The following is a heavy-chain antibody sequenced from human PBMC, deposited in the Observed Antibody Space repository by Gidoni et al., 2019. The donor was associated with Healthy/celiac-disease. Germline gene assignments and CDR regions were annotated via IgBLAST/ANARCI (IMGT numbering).Heavy chain of an antibody. CDR3: ARERDPHVDTGTLFYI. J-gene: IGHJ3*02. CDR1: GGPFSSYA. D-gene: IGHD5-18*01. V-gene: IGHV1-69*06. Sequence: QVQLVQSGAEVTKPGSSVKVSCKASGGPFSSYAISWVRQAPGQGLEWMGGIIPIFGTANYAQKFQGRVTITADKSTSTAYMELSSLRSEDTAVYYCARERDPHVDTGTLFYIWGQGTMVTVSS. CDR2: IIPIFGTA.